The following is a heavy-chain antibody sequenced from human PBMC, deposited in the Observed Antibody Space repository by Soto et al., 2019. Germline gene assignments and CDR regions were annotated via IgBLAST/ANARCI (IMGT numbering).Heavy chain of an antibody. V-gene: IGHV1-69*01. D-gene: IGHD2-21*02. CDR2: IITLFGTS. J-gene: IGHJ4*02. CDR3: AREVGYGDCSAALLD. Sequence: VQLMQSGAEVKKPGSSVKVSCKASGGTFSSHSINWVRQAPGQGLEWMGGIITLFGTSNYAQNFQGRVTITADQSTSTAYMELNSLTSDDTAVYYCAREVGYGDCSAALLDWGQGNLVTVSS. CDR1: GGTFSSHS.